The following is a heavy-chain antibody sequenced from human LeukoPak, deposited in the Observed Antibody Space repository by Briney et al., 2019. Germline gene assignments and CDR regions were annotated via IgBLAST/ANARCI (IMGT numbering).Heavy chain of an antibody. D-gene: IGHD4-23*01. V-gene: IGHV3-7*01. CDR1: GFTFSSYW. CDR3: AKDPDYGGNID. CDR2: IKQDGSEK. Sequence: QSGGSLRLSCAASGFTFSSYWMSWVRQAPGKGLEWVANIKQDGSEKYYVDSVKGRFTISRDNSKNTLYLQMNSLRAEDTAVYYCAKDPDYGGNIDWGQGTLVTVSS. J-gene: IGHJ4*02.